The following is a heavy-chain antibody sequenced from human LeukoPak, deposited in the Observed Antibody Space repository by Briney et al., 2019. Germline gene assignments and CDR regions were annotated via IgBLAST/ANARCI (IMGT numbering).Heavy chain of an antibody. J-gene: IGHJ4*02. V-gene: IGHV3-7*01. D-gene: IGHD2-8*01. CDR3: ATIYCSNGVCYYFDY. CDR1: GFTFNRYW. Sequence: GGSLKLSCAASGFTFNRYWMSWVRQAPGKGLERVANIKQDGSEKYYVDSVKGRFTISRDNVQNSLYLVINSLRAEDTAIYYCATIYCSNGVCYYFDYWGQGTLVTVSS. CDR2: IKQDGSEK.